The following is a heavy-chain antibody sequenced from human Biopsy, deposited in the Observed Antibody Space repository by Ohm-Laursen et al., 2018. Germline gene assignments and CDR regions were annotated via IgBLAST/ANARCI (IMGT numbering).Heavy chain of an antibody. CDR1: GGTFSDYA. D-gene: IGHD6-19*01. CDR3: AAGTRYSSGWYNAVDF. V-gene: IGHV1-69*06. CDR2: IIPFFGTS. J-gene: IGHJ3*01. Sequence: GESLRISCKTSGGTFSDYAISWLRQAPGQGLEWMGGIIPFFGTSDYAQTFQGRVTITADKSTSTSYMELTRLRSEDSAVYYCAAGTRYSSGWYNAVDFWGQGTMVTVSS.